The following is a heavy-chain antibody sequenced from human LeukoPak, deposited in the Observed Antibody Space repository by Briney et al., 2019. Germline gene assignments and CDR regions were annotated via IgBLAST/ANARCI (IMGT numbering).Heavy chain of an antibody. D-gene: IGHD5-12*01. CDR3: ARVLGYSGYDPDFDY. CDR2: ISAYNGNT. CDR1: GGTFSSYA. Sequence: GSSVKVSCKASGGTFSSYAISWVRQAPGQGLEWMGWISAYNGNTNYAQKLQGRVTMTTDTSTSTAYMELRSLRSDDTAVYYCARVLGYSGYDPDFDYWGQGTLVTVSS. V-gene: IGHV1-18*01. J-gene: IGHJ4*02.